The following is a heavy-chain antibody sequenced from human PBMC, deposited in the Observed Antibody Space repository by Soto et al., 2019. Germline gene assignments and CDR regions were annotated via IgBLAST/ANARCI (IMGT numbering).Heavy chain of an antibody. CDR3: ARVGVGIPATRVWQS. Sequence: ASLNVSFKASCYTFTSYFMILCLHSPLQWLEWMAWINPYNGNTKYAEKFLGRVTVTTDTSTATAYMEVRSLTSDDTAVFYCARVGVGIPATRVWQSWGKGNTVHVSS. J-gene: IGHJ6*04. V-gene: IGHV1-18*01. CDR1: CYTFTSYF. D-gene: IGHD3-16*01. CDR2: INPYNGNT.